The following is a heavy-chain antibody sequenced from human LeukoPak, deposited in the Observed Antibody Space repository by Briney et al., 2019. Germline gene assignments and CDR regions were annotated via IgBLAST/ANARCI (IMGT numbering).Heavy chain of an antibody. J-gene: IGHJ4*02. D-gene: IGHD3-10*01. CDR1: RFPFITYN. V-gene: IGHV3-30*19. Sequence: GGSLRLSCAASRFPFITYNMHWVRQAPGKGLEWVAVISNDGSDKYYADSVKGRFTISSDNSQNTLYLQMNTLKTEDTAVYFCARDRGAFDYWGQGTLVTVSS. CDR3: ARDRGAFDY. CDR2: ISNDGSDK.